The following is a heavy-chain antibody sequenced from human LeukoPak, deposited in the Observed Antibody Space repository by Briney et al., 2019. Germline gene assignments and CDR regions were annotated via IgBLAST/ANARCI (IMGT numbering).Heavy chain of an antibody. J-gene: IGHJ4*02. D-gene: IGHD5-12*01. CDR2: IKPDGSEK. CDR3: AREDIVATIDY. CDR1: GFTFSTYW. Sequence: GGSLRLSCAASGFTFSTYWMGWVRQAPGKGLEWVAKIKPDGSEKDHVDSVKGRFTISRDNAKNSLYLQLNSLRAEDTAVYYCAREDIVATIDYWGQGTLVTVSS. V-gene: IGHV3-7*01.